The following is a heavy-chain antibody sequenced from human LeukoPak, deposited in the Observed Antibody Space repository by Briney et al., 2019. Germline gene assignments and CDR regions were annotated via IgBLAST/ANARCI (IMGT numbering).Heavy chain of an antibody. D-gene: IGHD4-17*01. CDR1: GFTVTNNY. J-gene: IGHJ4*02. CDR2: FDSGGNT. Sequence: GGSLRLSCAASGFTVTNNYMSWVRQAPGKGLECVSVFDSGGNTYYSDSVRGRFTISKDNSKNTLYLQMNSLRAEDTAVYYCARVEDGDYFDYWGQGTLVTVSS. V-gene: IGHV3-53*01. CDR3: ARVEDGDYFDY.